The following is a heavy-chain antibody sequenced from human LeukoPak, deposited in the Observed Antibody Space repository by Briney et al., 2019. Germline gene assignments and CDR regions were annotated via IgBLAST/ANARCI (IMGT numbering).Heavy chain of an antibody. J-gene: IGHJ6*03. Sequence: NSSETLSLXCIVSGGSISGTNSYWGWSRQPAGKGQEWIGSIYFSGRTFYKSSLESRLNMSVDMSKNQFSLKVRSVTAADTAVYYCARQRADYYYYYMDVWGKGTTVTVSS. V-gene: IGHV4-39*01. CDR2: IYFSGRT. CDR3: ARQRADYYYYYMDV. CDR1: GGSISGTNSY.